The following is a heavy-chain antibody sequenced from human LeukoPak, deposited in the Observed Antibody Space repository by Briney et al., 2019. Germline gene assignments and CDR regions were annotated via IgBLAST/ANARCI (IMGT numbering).Heavy chain of an antibody. Sequence: GGSLRLSCAASGFTFNNYDMHWVRQATGKGLEWVSVIGAAGDTFYPGSVKGRFTISRENAKNSLYLQMNSLRAGDTAVYYCARAGDSSGYYEGFDYWGQGTLVTVSS. J-gene: IGHJ4*02. CDR3: ARAGDSSGYYEGFDY. CDR1: GFTFNNYD. V-gene: IGHV3-13*01. D-gene: IGHD3-22*01. CDR2: IGAAGDT.